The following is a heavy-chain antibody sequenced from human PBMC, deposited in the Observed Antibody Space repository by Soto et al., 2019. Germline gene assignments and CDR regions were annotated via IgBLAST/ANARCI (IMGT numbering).Heavy chain of an antibody. CDR1: GGSFSGYY. J-gene: IGHJ2*01. CDR2: INHSGST. CDR3: AAHLKTTVTAYWYFDL. V-gene: IGHV4-34*01. D-gene: IGHD4-17*01. Sequence: QVHLQQWGAGLLKPSETLSLTCAVYGGSFSGYYWSWIRQPPGKGLEGIGEINHSGSTNFNPSLKSRVSISVDTSKKQFSLKLSSVTAADTAVYYCAAHLKTTVTAYWYFDLWGRGTLVTVSS.